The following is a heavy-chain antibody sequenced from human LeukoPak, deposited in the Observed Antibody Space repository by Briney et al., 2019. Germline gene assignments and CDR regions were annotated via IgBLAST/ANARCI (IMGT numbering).Heavy chain of an antibody. Sequence: PSETLSFTCAVYGGSFSGYYWSGIRQPPGKGLEWIGEINRSGSTNYNPSLKSRVTISVDTSKNQFSLKLSSVTAADTAVYYCARGPRDIVLMVYAPSFEYWGQGTLVTVSS. V-gene: IGHV4-34*01. D-gene: IGHD2-8*01. CDR3: ARGPRDIVLMVYAPSFEY. CDR2: INRSGST. J-gene: IGHJ4*02. CDR1: GGSFSGYY.